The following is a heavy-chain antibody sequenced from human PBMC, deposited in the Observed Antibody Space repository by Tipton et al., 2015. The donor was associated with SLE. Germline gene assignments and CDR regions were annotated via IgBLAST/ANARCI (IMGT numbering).Heavy chain of an antibody. V-gene: IGHV4-59*11. CDR1: GGSISSHY. CDR3: AKSSLGKQWLRVGYFQH. D-gene: IGHD6-19*01. CDR2: IYYSGST. J-gene: IGHJ1*01. Sequence: GLVKPSETLSLTCTVSGGSISSHYWSWIRQPPGKGPEWIGYIYYSGSTIYNPSLKSRVNMSVDTSKNQLSLKVTSVTAADTAVYYCAKSSLGKQWLRVGYFQHWGQGTLVTVSS.